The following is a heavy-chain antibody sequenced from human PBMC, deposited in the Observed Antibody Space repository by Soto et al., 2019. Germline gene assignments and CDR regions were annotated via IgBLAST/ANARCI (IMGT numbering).Heavy chain of an antibody. V-gene: IGHV3-74*01. CDR1: GFTFSSYA. Sequence: GGSLRLSCAASGFTFSSYAMSWVRQAPGKGLEWVSRINSDGSSTSYADSVKGRFTISRDNAKNTLYLQMNSLRAEDTAVYYCARPDSSSWYYRWFDPWGQGTLVTVSS. CDR2: INSDGSST. D-gene: IGHD6-13*01. CDR3: ARPDSSSWYYRWFDP. J-gene: IGHJ5*02.